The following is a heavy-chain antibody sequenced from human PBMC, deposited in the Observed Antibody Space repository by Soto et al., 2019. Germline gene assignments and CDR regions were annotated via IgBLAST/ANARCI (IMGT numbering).Heavy chain of an antibody. Sequence: GGSLRLSCAASGFTFSSYAMHWVRQAPGKGLEWVAVISYDGSNKYYADSVKGRFTISRDNSRNTLYLEMNSLRAEDTAVYYCARDLGITVFGVVITDYYGMDVWGQGTTVTVSS. CDR3: ARDLGITVFGVVITDYYGMDV. CDR1: GFTFSSYA. CDR2: ISYDGSNK. J-gene: IGHJ6*02. D-gene: IGHD3-3*01. V-gene: IGHV3-30-3*01.